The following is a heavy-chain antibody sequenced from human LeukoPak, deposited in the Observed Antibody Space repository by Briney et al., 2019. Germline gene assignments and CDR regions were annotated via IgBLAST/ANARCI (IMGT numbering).Heavy chain of an antibody. J-gene: IGHJ4*02. CDR2: IYYSGST. CDR3: ARVREGSSWATFDY. CDR1: GGSISSYY. D-gene: IGHD6-13*01. Sequence: PSETLSFTCTVSGGSISSYYWSWIRQPPGKGLEWIGYIYYSGSTNYNPSLKSRVTISVDTSKNQFSLKLSSVTAADTAVYYCARVREGSSWATFDYWGQGTLVTVSS. V-gene: IGHV4-59*01.